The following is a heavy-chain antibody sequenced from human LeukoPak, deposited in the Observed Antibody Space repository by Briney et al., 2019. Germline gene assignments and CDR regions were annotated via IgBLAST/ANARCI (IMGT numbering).Heavy chain of an antibody. J-gene: IGHJ4*02. D-gene: IGHD3-10*01. V-gene: IGHV3-74*01. CDR3: ARHLRGGGDY. CDR1: GFTFSSFW. CDR2: INSDGSST. Sequence: PGGSLRLSCAASGFTFSSFWMHWVRHAPGKGLVWVSRINSDGSSTIYADSVKGRFPISRDNAKNTLYLQMNSLRPEDTAVYYWARHLRGGGDYWGQGTLVTVSS.